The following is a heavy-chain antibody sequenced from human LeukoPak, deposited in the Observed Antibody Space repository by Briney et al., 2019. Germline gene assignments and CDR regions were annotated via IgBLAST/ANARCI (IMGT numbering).Heavy chain of an antibody. D-gene: IGHD3-10*01. Sequence: GGSLRLSCAVSGFSISNYWMTWVRQAPGKGLEWVAVIWYDGSNKYYADSVKGRFTISRDNSKNTLYLQMNSLRADDTAVYYCARHLHYYGSGNYYYYFYAMDVWGQGTTVTVSS. V-gene: IGHV3-33*08. CDR1: GFSISNYW. J-gene: IGHJ6*02. CDR2: IWYDGSNK. CDR3: ARHLHYYGSGNYYYYFYAMDV.